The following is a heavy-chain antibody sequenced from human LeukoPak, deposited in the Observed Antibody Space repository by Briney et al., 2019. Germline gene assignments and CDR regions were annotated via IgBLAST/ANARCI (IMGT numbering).Heavy chain of an antibody. J-gene: IGHJ4*02. CDR3: ARIRFADSSGYPFDY. Sequence: GGSLRLSCAASGFTVSSNYMSWVRQAPGKGLEWVSVIYSGGSTYYADSVKGRFTISRDNSKNTLYLQMSSLRAEDTAVYYCARIRFADSSGYPFDYWGQGTLVTVSS. D-gene: IGHD3-22*01. CDR2: IYSGGST. V-gene: IGHV3-66*01. CDR1: GFTVSSNY.